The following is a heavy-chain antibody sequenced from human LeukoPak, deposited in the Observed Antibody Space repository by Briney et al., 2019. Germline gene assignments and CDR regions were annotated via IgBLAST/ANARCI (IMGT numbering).Heavy chain of an antibody. D-gene: IGHD2-15*01. CDR3: TREEEATDIARDPGDYYYYMDV. J-gene: IGHJ6*03. V-gene: IGHV3-21*01. Sequence: GGSLRLSCAASGFTFSSYRMTWVRQAPGKGLEWVSSISSSRSYIYYADSVKGRFTISRDNAKSSLSLQVNSLGAEDTAIYYCTREEEATDIARDPGDYYYYMDVWGKGTTVTVSS. CDR2: ISSSRSYI. CDR1: GFTFSSYR.